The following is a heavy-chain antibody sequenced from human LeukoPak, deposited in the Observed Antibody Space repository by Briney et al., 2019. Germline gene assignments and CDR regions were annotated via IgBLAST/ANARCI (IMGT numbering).Heavy chain of an antibody. CDR1: GFSFGDYA. CDR3: TRSIGGPPEDYYYYMDV. D-gene: IGHD3-16*01. V-gene: IGHV3-49*04. Sequence: GGSLRLSCTASGFSFGDYAMSWVRQAPGKGLGRGGFIRSKAYGGTTEYAASVKGRFTISRDDSKSIAYLQMNSLKTEDTAVYYCTRSIGGPPEDYYYYMDVWGKGTTVTVSS. J-gene: IGHJ6*03. CDR2: IRSKAYGGTT.